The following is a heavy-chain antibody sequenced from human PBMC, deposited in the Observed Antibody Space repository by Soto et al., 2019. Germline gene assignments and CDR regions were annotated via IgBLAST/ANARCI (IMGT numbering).Heavy chain of an antibody. Sequence: ETLSLTCTVSGGSVSSGSYYWSWIRQPPGKGLEWNGYIYNSGSTNYNPSLTRRVTISVDTSKNHFSLRMSSVTAADTAVYYCARVSESGSYYFDYWGRGTLVTVS. CDR2: IYNSGST. V-gene: IGHV4-61*03. CDR1: GGSVSSGSYY. J-gene: IGHJ4*02. D-gene: IGHD3-10*01. CDR3: ARVSESGSYYFDY.